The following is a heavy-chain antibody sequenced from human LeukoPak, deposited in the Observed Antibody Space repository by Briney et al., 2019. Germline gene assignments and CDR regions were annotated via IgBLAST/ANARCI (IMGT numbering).Heavy chain of an antibody. CDR1: GYTFTSYA. D-gene: IGHD3-10*01. V-gene: IGHV1-69*05. CDR2: IIPIFGTA. CDR3: ARGQATELWFGELLYTPSYYYMDV. J-gene: IGHJ6*03. Sequence: SVKVSCKASGYTFTSYAISWVRQAPGQGLEWMGGIIPIFGTANYAQKFQGRVTITTDESTSTAYMELSSLRSEDTAVYYCARGQATELWFGELLYTPSYYYMDVWGKGTTVTVSS.